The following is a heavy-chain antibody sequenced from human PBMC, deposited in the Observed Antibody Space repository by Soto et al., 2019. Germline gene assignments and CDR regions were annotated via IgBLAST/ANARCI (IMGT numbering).Heavy chain of an antibody. D-gene: IGHD2-15*01. CDR3: ARVNVVVVAATREYYFDY. Sequence: GASVKVSCKASGYTFTSYGISWVRQAPGQGLEWMGWISAYNANTNYAQKFQGRVTMTRDTSMSTAYMELSRLRSDDTAVYYCARVNVVVVAATREYYFDYWGQGTLVTVSS. CDR2: ISAYNANT. CDR1: GYTFTSYG. J-gene: IGHJ4*02. V-gene: IGHV1-18*01.